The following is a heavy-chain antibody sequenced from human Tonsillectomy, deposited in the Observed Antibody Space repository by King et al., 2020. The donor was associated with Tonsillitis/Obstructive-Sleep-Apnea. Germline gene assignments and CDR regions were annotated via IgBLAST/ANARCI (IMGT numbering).Heavy chain of an antibody. CDR1: AGSVSSGSYY. CDR2: VYYSGST. CDR3: AAQPLDFWSGNYYFDS. V-gene: IGHV4-61*01. J-gene: IGHJ4*02. Sequence: QLQESGPGLVKLSETLSLTCTVSAGSVSSGSYYWRWIRQPPGKGLEWIGYVYYSGSTNYNPSLKSRVTISLDTSKNRFSLKLSSVTAADTAVYYCAAQPLDFWSGNYYFDSWGQGTLVTVSS. D-gene: IGHD3-3*01.